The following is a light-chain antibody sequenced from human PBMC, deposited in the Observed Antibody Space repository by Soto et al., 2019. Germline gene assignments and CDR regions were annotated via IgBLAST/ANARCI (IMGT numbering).Light chain of an antibody. Sequence: DIQMTQSPSAMSASVGDRVTITCRASQGISHYLAWFQQRPGQVPKRLIYGASTLQSGVPSRFSGSGSGAEFTLTISSLQPEDFGTYYCQQANSFPLTFGGGTKVDIK. CDR3: QQANSFPLT. J-gene: IGKJ4*01. CDR2: GAS. CDR1: QGISHY. V-gene: IGKV1-17*03.